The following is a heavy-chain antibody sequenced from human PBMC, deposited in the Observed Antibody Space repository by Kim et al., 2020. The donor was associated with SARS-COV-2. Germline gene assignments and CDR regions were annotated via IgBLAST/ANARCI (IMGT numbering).Heavy chain of an antibody. CDR3: ATVGTTTYVFDY. D-gene: IGHD1-26*01. V-gene: IGHV3-72*01. Sequence: EYAPSVRGRFNISRDDSKHSLYLQMNSLTTEDTAVYYCATVGTTTYVFDYWGQGALVTVSS. J-gene: IGHJ4*02.